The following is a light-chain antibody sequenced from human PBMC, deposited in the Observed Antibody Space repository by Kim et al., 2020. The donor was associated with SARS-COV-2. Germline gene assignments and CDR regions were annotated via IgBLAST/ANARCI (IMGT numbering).Light chain of an antibody. CDR1: QSVSSN. V-gene: IGKV3-15*01. CDR3: QQYNNWPTT. CDR2: GAS. Sequence: VSPGERATRSCRASQSVSSNLAWYQQKPGQAPRLLIYGASTRATGIPARFSGSGSGTEFTLTISSLQSEDFAVYYCQQYNNWPTTFGQGTRLEIK. J-gene: IGKJ5*01.